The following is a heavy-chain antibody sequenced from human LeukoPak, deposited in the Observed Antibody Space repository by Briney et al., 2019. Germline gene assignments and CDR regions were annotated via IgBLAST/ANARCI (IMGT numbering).Heavy chain of an antibody. CDR1: GFTFSSYA. Sequence: GGSLRLSCAASGFTFSSYAMSWVRQAPGKGLEWVSAISGSGGSTYYADSVKGRFTISRNNSKNTLYLQMNSLRAEDTAVYYCAKGGFYCSSTSCRPMDYWGQGTLVTVSS. CDR3: AKGGFYCSSTSCRPMDY. V-gene: IGHV3-23*01. CDR2: ISGSGGST. D-gene: IGHD2-2*01. J-gene: IGHJ4*02.